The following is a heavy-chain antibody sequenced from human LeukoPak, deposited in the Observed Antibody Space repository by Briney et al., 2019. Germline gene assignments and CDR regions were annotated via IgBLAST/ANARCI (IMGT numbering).Heavy chain of an antibody. D-gene: IGHD2/OR15-2a*01. Sequence: GASVTVSCKASGYTFTIYGISWVRQAPGQGLEWMGWISAYNGNTNYAQKLQGRVTMTTETSTSTAYMELRSLRSDDTAVYYCARDSDSSIFYRYYYYYMDVWGKGTTVTVSS. CDR3: ARDSDSSIFYRYYYYYMDV. J-gene: IGHJ6*03. V-gene: IGHV1-18*01. CDR2: ISAYNGNT. CDR1: GYTFTIYG.